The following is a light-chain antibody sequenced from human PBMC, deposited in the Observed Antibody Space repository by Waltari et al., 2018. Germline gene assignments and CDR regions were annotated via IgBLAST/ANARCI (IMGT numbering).Light chain of an antibody. CDR2: GAS. Sequence: EIVMTQSPATLSVSPGERATLSCRASKRVRSNLAWYQQTPGQAPRLLIYGASTRATGIPARFSGSGSGTEFTLTISSLQSEDFAVYYCQQYNNWPPFTFGPGTKVDIK. CDR3: QQYNNWPPFT. V-gene: IGKV3-15*01. CDR1: KRVRSN. J-gene: IGKJ3*01.